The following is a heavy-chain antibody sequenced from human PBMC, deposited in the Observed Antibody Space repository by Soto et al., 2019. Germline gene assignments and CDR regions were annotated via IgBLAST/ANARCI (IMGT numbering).Heavy chain of an antibody. CDR3: ARDSGDTTVRQWGRSFHY. J-gene: IGHJ4*02. Sequence: QVQLVQSGAEVKKPGASVKVSCKASGFTFTNYYIHWVRQAPGQGLEWMGLINPSGGGTFYAQKFQGRVTVTRDTSTGTVYMELSNLRSEDTAVYFCARDSGDTTVRQWGRSFHYWGQGTLVTVSS. CDR1: GFTFTNYY. CDR2: INPSGGGT. D-gene: IGHD1-1*01. V-gene: IGHV1-46*01.